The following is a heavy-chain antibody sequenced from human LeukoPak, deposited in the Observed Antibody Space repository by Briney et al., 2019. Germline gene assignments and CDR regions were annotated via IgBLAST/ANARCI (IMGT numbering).Heavy chain of an antibody. D-gene: IGHD3-22*01. CDR2: IYPGDSDT. Sequence: PGESLKISCKGSGYSFTSYWIGWVRQMPGKGLEWMGIIYPGDSDTRYSPSFQGQVTISADKSISTAYLQWSSLKASDTAMYYCTRPRDSSGFNFDYWGQGTLVTVSS. V-gene: IGHV5-51*01. CDR1: GYSFTSYW. CDR3: TRPRDSSGFNFDY. J-gene: IGHJ4*02.